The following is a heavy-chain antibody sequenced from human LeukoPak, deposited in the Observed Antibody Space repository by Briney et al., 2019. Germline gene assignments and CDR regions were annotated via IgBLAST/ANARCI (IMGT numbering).Heavy chain of an antibody. CDR2: ISWNSGSI. CDR3: ARGGNPVDY. V-gene: IGHV3-9*01. Sequence: GRSLRLSCAASGFTFDDYAMHWVRQAPGKGLEWVSGISWNSGSIGYADSVKGRFTISRDNAKNSLYLQMNSLRAEDTAVYYCARGGNPVDYWGQGTLVTVSS. J-gene: IGHJ4*02. D-gene: IGHD4-23*01. CDR1: GFTFDDYA.